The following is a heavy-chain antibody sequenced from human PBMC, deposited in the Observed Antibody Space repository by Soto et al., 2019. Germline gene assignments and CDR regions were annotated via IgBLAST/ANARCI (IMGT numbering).Heavy chain of an antibody. J-gene: IGHJ4*02. V-gene: IGHV3-33*01. CDR3: ARGGFGTYGDYVSYFDY. Sequence: GGSLRLSCAASGFTFSSYGMHWVRQAPGKGLEWVAVIWYDGSNKYYADSVKGRFTISRDNSKNTLYLQMNSLRAEDTAVYYCARGGFGTYGDYVSYFDYWGQGTLVTVSS. CDR2: IWYDGSNK. D-gene: IGHD4-17*01. CDR1: GFTFSSYG.